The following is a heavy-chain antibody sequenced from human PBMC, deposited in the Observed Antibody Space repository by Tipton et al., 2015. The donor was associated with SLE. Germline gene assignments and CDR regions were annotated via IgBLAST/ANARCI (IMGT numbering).Heavy chain of an antibody. CDR2: IYSGGST. D-gene: IGHD3-22*01. J-gene: IGHJ4*02. CDR1: GFTFSSYA. CDR3: ARVGRPYSSGYYYYFDY. V-gene: IGHV3-66*02. Sequence: SLRLSCTTSGFTFSSYAMHWVRQAPGKGLEWVSVIYSGGSTYYADSVKGRFTISRDNSKNTLYLQMNSLRAEDTAVYYCARVGRPYSSGYYYYFDYWGQGTLVTVSS.